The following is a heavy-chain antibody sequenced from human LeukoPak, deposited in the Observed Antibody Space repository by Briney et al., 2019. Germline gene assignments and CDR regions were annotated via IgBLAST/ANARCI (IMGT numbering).Heavy chain of an antibody. D-gene: IGHD2-21*02. V-gene: IGHV1-69*13. CDR1: GGTFSSYA. J-gene: IGHJ4*02. CDR3: ARRGVAYCGGDCYPSFDY. CDR2: IIPIFGTA. Sequence: SVKVSCKASGGTFSSYAISWVRQAPGQGLEWMGGIIPIFGTANYAQKFQGRVTITADESTSTAYMELSSLRSEDTAVYYCARRGVAYCGGDCYPSFDYWGQGTLVTVSS.